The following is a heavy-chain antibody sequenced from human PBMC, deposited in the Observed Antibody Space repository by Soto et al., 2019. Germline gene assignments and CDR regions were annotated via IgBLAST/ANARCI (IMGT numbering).Heavy chain of an antibody. Sequence: GSLRLSCAASGFTFSSYAMSWVRQAPGKGLEWVSAISGSGGSTYYADSVKGRFTISRDNSKNTLYLQMNSLRAEDTAVYYCIMSGYDPRALDYWGQGTLVTVSS. CDR2: ISGSGGST. CDR3: IMSGYDPRALDY. V-gene: IGHV3-23*01. D-gene: IGHD5-12*01. CDR1: GFTFSSYA. J-gene: IGHJ4*02.